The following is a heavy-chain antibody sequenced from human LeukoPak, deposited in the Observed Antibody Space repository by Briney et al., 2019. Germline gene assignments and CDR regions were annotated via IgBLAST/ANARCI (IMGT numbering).Heavy chain of an antibody. D-gene: IGHD3-16*02. CDR2: IYYSGST. V-gene: IGHV4-59*12. Sequence: SETLSLTCTVSGGSISSYYWSWIRQPPGKGLEWIGYIYYSGSTYYNPSLKSRVTISVDTSKNQFSLKLSSVTAADTAVYYCARDYRVVNWFDPWGQGTLVTVSS. J-gene: IGHJ5*02. CDR1: GGSISSYY. CDR3: ARDYRVVNWFDP.